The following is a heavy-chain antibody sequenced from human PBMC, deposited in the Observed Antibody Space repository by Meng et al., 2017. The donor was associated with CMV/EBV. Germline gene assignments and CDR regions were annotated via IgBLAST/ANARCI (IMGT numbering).Heavy chain of an antibody. CDR3: AREVRISSWYGEGENWFDP. Sequence: GESLKISRAASGFTPDDYGMSWVRQAPGKGREWVSGINWNGGSTGYADPVKGRFTISRDNSENTLYLQMKHLRAEDTAVYYCAREVRISSWYGEGENWFDPWGQGTLVTVSS. J-gene: IGHJ5*02. CDR1: GFTPDDYG. V-gene: IGHV3-20*04. D-gene: IGHD6-13*01. CDR2: INWNGGST.